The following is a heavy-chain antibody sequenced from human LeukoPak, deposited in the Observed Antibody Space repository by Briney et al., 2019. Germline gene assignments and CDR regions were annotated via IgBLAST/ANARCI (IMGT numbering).Heavy chain of an antibody. CDR2: IKSDGKT. Sequence: PGGSLRLSCAASGFTFSSYWMHWVRQAPGKGLVWVSRIKSDGKTNYADSVKGRFTISRDNAKNTVSLQMNSLRAEDTGVYYCARAPSEIGGYYPEYFRHWGQGTVVSVSS. J-gene: IGHJ1*01. CDR3: ARAPSEIGGYYPEYFRH. D-gene: IGHD3-22*01. CDR1: GFTFSSYW. V-gene: IGHV3-74*01.